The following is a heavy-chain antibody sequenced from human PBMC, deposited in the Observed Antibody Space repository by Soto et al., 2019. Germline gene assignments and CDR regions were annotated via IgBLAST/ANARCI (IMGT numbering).Heavy chain of an antibody. CDR2: IIPIFGTA. V-gene: IGHV1-69*13. Sequence: GASVKVSCKASGGTFSSYAISWVRQAPGQGLEWMGGIIPIFGTANYAQKFQGRVTITADGSTSTAYMELSSLRSEDTAVYYCARDRAIADLYYFDYWGQGILVTVSS. J-gene: IGHJ4*02. CDR3: ARDRAIADLYYFDY. CDR1: GGTFSSYA. D-gene: IGHD6-13*01.